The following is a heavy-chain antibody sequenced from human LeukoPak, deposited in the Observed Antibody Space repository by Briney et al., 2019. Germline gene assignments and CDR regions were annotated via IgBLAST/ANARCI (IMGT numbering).Heavy chain of an antibody. Sequence: GGSLRLSCAASGFTFSSYWMSWVRQAPGKGLEWVANIEQDGSEKNYLDSVKGRFTISRDNAKNSLYLQMNSLRAEDTAVYYCARDRISCTNGVCYHSEFSFDIWGQGTMVTVSS. V-gene: IGHV3-7*01. CDR2: IEQDGSEK. CDR1: GFTFSSYW. CDR3: ARDRISCTNGVCYHSEFSFDI. D-gene: IGHD2-8*01. J-gene: IGHJ3*02.